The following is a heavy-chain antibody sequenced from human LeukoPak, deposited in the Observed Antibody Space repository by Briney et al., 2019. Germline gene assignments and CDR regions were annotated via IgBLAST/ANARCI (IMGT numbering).Heavy chain of an antibody. CDR1: RFTFSTYW. Sequence: GGSLRLSCAASRFTFSTYWMSWVRQAPGKGLEWVANIKQDGSEKYYVDSVKGRFTISRDNAKNSLYLQMNSLRAEDTAVYYCARAVWSAFDYWGQGTLVTVSS. V-gene: IGHV3-7*01. D-gene: IGHD2-8*02. CDR3: ARAVWSAFDY. J-gene: IGHJ4*02. CDR2: IKQDGSEK.